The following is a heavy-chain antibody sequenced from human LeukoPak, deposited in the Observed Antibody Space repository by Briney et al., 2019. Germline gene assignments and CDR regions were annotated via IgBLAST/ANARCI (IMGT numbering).Heavy chain of an antibody. CDR3: ATGFSIGYSSGWYWFDL. J-gene: IGHJ5*02. V-gene: IGHV1-24*01. D-gene: IGHD6-19*01. CDR2: FDPEDGET. CDR1: GYTLTELS. Sequence: ASVKVSCKVSGYTLTELSMHWVRQAPGKGLEWMGGFDPEDGETIYAQKFQGGVTMTEDTSTDTAYMELSSLRSEDTAVYYCATGFSIGYSSGWYWFDLWGQGTLVTVSS.